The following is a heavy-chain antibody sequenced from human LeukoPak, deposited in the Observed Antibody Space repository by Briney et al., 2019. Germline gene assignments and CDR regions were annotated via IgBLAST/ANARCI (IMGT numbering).Heavy chain of an antibody. CDR2: ISYDGSNK. V-gene: IGHV3-30-3*02. Sequence: PGGSLRLSCAASGFTFSSYAMHRVRQAPGKGLEWVAVISYDGSNKYYADSMKGRFTISRDNSKNTLYLQMNSLRAEDTAVYYCAKLPDWASDFDYWGQGTLVTVSS. D-gene: IGHD3-9*01. J-gene: IGHJ4*02. CDR1: GFTFSSYA. CDR3: AKLPDWASDFDY.